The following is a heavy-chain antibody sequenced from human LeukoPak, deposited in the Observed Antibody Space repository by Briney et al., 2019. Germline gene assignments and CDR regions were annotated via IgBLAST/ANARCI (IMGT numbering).Heavy chain of an antibody. J-gene: IGHJ2*01. Sequence: SGGSLRLSCAASGFTFSSYNMNWVRQAPRKGLEWVSYISSSGTTLFYADSMKGRFTISRDNAKNSLYLQINSLRDEDTAVYYCARDDTSNSGNFDLWGRGTLVTVSS. CDR3: ARDDTSNSGNFDL. V-gene: IGHV3-48*02. CDR1: GFTFSSYN. CDR2: ISSSGTTL. D-gene: IGHD2-2*01.